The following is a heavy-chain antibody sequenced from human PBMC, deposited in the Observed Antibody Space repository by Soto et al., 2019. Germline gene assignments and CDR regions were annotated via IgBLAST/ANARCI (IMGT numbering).Heavy chain of an antibody. J-gene: IGHJ4*02. V-gene: IGHV3-23*01. CDR1: GFTFSNSA. Sequence: LRLSCAASGFTFSNSAMSWVRQVPGKGLEWAAGISSGGGHTNYADSVKGRFTISRDNFKDTLYLQMNSLRAEDTALYYCAKVQEFCGYNCYTVDSWGQGALVTVSS. CDR3: AKVQEFCGYNCYTVDS. D-gene: IGHD2-21*02. CDR2: ISSGGGHT.